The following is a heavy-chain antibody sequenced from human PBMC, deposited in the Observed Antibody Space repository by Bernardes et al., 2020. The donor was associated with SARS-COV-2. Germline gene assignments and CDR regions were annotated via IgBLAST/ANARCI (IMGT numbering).Heavy chain of an antibody. D-gene: IGHD3-22*01. J-gene: IGHJ4*02. Sequence: GGSLRLSCAASGFTFNNYAMSWFRQTPGTGQEWNSAVNSAGTTFYADSVRGRFTAARDNSKDTLYLQMSSLRAEDTAVYYCAKGRDSGYLVPFDYWGQGTLVTVSS. CDR3: AKGRDSGYLVPFDY. CDR2: VNSAGTT. CDR1: GFTFNNYA. V-gene: IGHV3-23*01.